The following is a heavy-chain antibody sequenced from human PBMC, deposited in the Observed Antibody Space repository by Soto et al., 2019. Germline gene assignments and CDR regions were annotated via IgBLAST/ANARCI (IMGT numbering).Heavy chain of an antibody. CDR2: ISSGGTTI. Sequence: GGSLRLSCAASGFTFSDYYMSWIRQAPGKGLEWVSYISSGGTTIYYADSVKGRFTISRDNAKNTLYLQMNSLRAEDTAVYYCASGGSSLNFDSWGQGTLVTVSS. J-gene: IGHJ4*02. CDR1: GFTFSDYY. D-gene: IGHD6-6*01. CDR3: ASGGSSLNFDS. V-gene: IGHV3-11*04.